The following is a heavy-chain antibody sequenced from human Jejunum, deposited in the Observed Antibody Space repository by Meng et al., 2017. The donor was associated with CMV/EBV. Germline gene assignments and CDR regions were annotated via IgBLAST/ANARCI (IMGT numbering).Heavy chain of an antibody. V-gene: IGHV3-21*01. D-gene: IGHD1-7*01. CDR3: ANQMPWNYYHGMNL. CDR1: EFSFSSHN. J-gene: IGHJ6*02. CDR2: ISATSSYI. Sequence: EFSFSSHNMNWVRQAPGKGLEWVASISATSSYIYYADSVKGRFTISRDNAKNSLYLQMDSLRVEDTAVYYCANQMPWNYYHGMNLWGQGTTVTVS.